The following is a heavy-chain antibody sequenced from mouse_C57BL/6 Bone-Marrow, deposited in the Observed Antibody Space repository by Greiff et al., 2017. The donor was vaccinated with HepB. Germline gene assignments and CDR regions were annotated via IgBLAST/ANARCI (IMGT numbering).Heavy chain of an antibody. CDR2: IDPNSGGT. V-gene: IGHV1-72*01. J-gene: IGHJ4*01. CDR3: ARSAYYSNSCAMDY. CDR1: GYTFTSYW. D-gene: IGHD2-5*01. Sequence: VQLQQPGAELVKPGASVKLSCKASGYTFTSYWMHWVKQRPGRGLEWIGRIDPNSGGTKYNEKFKSKATLTVDKPSSTAYMPLSSLTSEDSAVYYCARSAYYSNSCAMDYWGQGTSVTVSS.